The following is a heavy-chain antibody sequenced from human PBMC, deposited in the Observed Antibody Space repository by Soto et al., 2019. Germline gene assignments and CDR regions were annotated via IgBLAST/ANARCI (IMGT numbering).Heavy chain of an antibody. CDR3: ARVNLASYYDSTIFYFDY. Sequence: TLSLTCTVSGDSISSGNYYWSWIRQPPGKGLEWIGYIYHSGSTYYNPSLKSRVTISVDTSKNQFSLKWSSVTVADTAVFYCARVNLASYYDSTIFYFDYWGQGTLVTVSS. J-gene: IGHJ4*02. CDR1: GDSISSGNYY. D-gene: IGHD3-22*01. V-gene: IGHV4-30-4*01. CDR2: IYHSGST.